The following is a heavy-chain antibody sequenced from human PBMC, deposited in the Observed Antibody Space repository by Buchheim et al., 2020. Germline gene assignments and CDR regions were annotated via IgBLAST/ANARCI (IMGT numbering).Heavy chain of an antibody. D-gene: IGHD2-8*01. J-gene: IGHJ4*02. Sequence: QVQLQQWGAGLLKPSETLSLTCAGYGGSFSGYYWSWIRQPPGKGLEWSGEINHSGSTNYNPSLKSRVTISVDTSKNQFSLKLSSVTAADTAVYCCARGKMAPTKFDYWGQGTL. CDR2: INHSGST. CDR3: ARGKMAPTKFDY. V-gene: IGHV4-34*01. CDR1: GGSFSGYY.